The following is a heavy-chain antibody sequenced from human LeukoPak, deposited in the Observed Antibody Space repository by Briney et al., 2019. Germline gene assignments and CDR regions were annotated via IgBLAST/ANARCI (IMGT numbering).Heavy chain of an antibody. V-gene: IGHV3-7*01. D-gene: IGHD5-18*01. J-gene: IGHJ4*02. CDR2: IKHDGSEK. Sequence: GGSLRLSCAASGFTFSTYWMTWVRQAPGKGLEWVANIKHDGSEKYYVDSVRGRFTISRDNAKNSLYLQMNSLRAEDTAVYYCARLSRGYSYGAGYWGQGTLVTVSS. CDR1: GFTFSTYW. CDR3: ARLSRGYSYGAGY.